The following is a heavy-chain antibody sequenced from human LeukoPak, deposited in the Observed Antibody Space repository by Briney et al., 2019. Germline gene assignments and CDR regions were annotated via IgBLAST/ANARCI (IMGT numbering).Heavy chain of an antibody. CDR2: TSNKANSYTT. CDR3: AREPAPHYYDSSGYSRDYYYYYYMDV. V-gene: IGHV3-72*01. D-gene: IGHD3-22*01. CDR1: GFTFSDHY. Sequence: GGSLRLSCAVSGFTFSDHYMDWVRQAPGKGLEWVGRTSNKANSYTTEYAASVKGRFTISRDDSKNSLYLQMNSLKTEDTAVYYCAREPAPHYYDSSGYSRDYYYYYYMDVWGKGTTVSISS. J-gene: IGHJ6*03.